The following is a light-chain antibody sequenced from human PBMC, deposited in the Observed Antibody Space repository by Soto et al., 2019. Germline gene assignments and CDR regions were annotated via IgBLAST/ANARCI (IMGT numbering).Light chain of an antibody. CDR2: RAS. V-gene: IGKV3-15*01. CDR1: HSISTN. CDR3: QQYNNWLMYT. Sequence: EIVMTQSPATLSVSPGERATLSCRASHSISTNVAWYQQKPGQAPRLLIYRASTRATGVPARFSGSGSGTEFTLTISSLQSEDFAVYYCQQYNNWLMYTFGQGTKLEIK. J-gene: IGKJ2*01.